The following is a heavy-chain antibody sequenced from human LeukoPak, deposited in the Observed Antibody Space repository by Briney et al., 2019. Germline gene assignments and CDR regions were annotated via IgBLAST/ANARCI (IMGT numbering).Heavy chain of an antibody. CDR2: IYYSGST. CDR1: GGSISSYY. J-gene: IGHJ5*02. Sequence: SETLSLTCTVSGGSISSYYWSWIRQPPGKGLEWIGYIYYSGSTNYNPSLKSRVTISVDTSKNQFSLKLSSVTAADTAVYYCARDKGMRGPAARALDPWGQGTLVTVSS. CDR3: ARDKGMRGPAARALDP. D-gene: IGHD2-2*01. V-gene: IGHV4-59*01.